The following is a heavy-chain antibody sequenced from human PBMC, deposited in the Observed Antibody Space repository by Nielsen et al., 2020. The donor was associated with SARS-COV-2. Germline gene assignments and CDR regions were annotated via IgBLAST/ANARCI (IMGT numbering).Heavy chain of an antibody. V-gene: IGHV3-30*18. CDR1: GFAFSNYG. CDR3: ANAQWLVPAAY. CDR2: ISYDGSKE. J-gene: IGHJ4*02. Sequence: GGSLRPSCVASGFAFSNYGMNWVRQAPGKGLEGVTVISYDGSKEYYTDSVRGRFTISKDNSKNTLYLQMNSLRADDTAVYFCANAQWLVPAAYWGQGTLVTVSS. D-gene: IGHD6-19*01.